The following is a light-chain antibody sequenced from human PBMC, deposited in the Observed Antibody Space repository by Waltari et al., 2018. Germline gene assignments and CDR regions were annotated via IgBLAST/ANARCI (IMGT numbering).Light chain of an antibody. CDR3: QKYVSLPAT. V-gene: IGKV3-20*01. CDR2: DAS. J-gene: IGKJ1*01. CDR1: QSVGKY. Sequence: EIVLTQSPGPLSLSPGERATLSCRASQSVGKYLAWYQQKPGQAPRLLIYDASTRATGIPDRFSGSGSGTDFSLTISRLEPEDFAVYYCQKYVSLPATFGQGTKVEI.